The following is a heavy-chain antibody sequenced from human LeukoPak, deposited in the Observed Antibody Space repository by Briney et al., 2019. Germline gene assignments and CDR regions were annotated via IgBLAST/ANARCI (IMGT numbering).Heavy chain of an antibody. V-gene: IGHV4-61*01. CDR2: IYYSGGST. J-gene: IGHJ4*02. CDR3: ARDGDY. Sequence: NPSETLSLTCTVSGGSVSSGSYYWSWIRQPPGKGLGWIGYIYYSGGSTNYHPSLKSRVTISADTSKNQFSLKLSSVTAADTAVYYCARDGDYWGQGTLVTVSS. CDR1: GGSVSSGSYY.